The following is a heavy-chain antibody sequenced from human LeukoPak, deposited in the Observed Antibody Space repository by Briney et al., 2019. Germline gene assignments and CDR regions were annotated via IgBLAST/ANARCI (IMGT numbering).Heavy chain of an antibody. CDR1: GGSISSGGYY. CDR2: IYYSGST. CDR3: ARDRKQLVHQGHYFDY. Sequence: TLSLTCTVSGGSISSGGYYWSWIRQHPGKGLEWIGYIYYSGSTYYNPSLKSRVTISVDTSKNQFSLKLSSVTAADTAVYSCARDRKQLVHQGHYFDYWGQGTLVTVSS. J-gene: IGHJ4*02. D-gene: IGHD6-6*01. V-gene: IGHV4-31*03.